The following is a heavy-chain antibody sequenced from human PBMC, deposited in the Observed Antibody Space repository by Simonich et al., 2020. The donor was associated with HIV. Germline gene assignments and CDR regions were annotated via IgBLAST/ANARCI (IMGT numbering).Heavy chain of an antibody. D-gene: IGHD6-13*01. J-gene: IGHJ3*02. CDR3: ATDSPEYTSSWFADVFDI. Sequence: QVQLVQSGAAVKKPGASVKVSCKASGYTFTGYYMHWVRQAPGQGLEWMERRTPNSDGTNMAQKFQGRGTMTRDTSIRTAYRERSRLRSDDTAVYYCATDSPEYTSSWFADVFDIWGQGTLVTVSS. V-gene: IGHV1-2*06. CDR1: GYTFTGYY. CDR2: RTPNSDGT.